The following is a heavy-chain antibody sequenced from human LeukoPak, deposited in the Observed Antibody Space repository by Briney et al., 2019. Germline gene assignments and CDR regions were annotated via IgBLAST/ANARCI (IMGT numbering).Heavy chain of an antibody. CDR1: GFTFSSYA. CDR2: ISGSGGST. V-gene: IGHV3-23*01. D-gene: IGHD6-13*01. Sequence: GGSLRLSCAASGFTFSSYAMSWVRQAPGKGLEWVSAISGSGGSTYYADPMKGRFTISRDSSKNTLYLPMNSLTAEDTAVYYCAKASSSSWPYYFDYWGQGTLVTVSS. CDR3: AKASSSSWPYYFDY. J-gene: IGHJ4*02.